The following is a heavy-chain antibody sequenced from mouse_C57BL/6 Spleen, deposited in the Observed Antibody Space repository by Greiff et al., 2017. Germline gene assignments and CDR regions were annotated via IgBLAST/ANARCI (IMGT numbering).Heavy chain of an antibody. CDR2: IDPETGGT. D-gene: IGHD4-1*01. CDR3: TRRGNGDGFAY. Sequence: QVQLKQSGAELVRPGASVTLSCKASGYTFTDYEMHWVKQTPVHGLEWIGAIDPETGGTAYNQKFKGKAILTADKSSSTAYMELRSLTSEDSAVYYCTRRGNGDGFAYWGQGTLVTVSA. J-gene: IGHJ3*01. V-gene: IGHV1-15*01. CDR1: GYTFTDYE.